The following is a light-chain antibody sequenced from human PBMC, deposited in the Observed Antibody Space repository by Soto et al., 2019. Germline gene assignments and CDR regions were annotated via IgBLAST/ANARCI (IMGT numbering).Light chain of an antibody. CDR1: QSVSSY. V-gene: IGKV3-11*01. CDR2: DAS. J-gene: IGKJ3*01. Sequence: EIVLTQSPATLSLSPGERATLSCRASQSVSSYLAWYQQKPGQAPRLLIYDASNRATGIPARFSGSGSGTDFALTISSIEPDDFAVYYCQQRSNWPFTFGPVTKVDIK. CDR3: QQRSNWPFT.